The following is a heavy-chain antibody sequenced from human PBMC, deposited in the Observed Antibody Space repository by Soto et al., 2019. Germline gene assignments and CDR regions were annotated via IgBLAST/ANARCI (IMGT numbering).Heavy chain of an antibody. J-gene: IGHJ4*02. CDR2: IVVGSGNT. D-gene: IGHD6-6*01. CDR1: GFTFTSSA. V-gene: IGHV1-58*01. Sequence: SVKVSCKASGFTFTSSAVQWVRQARGQRLEWIGWIVVGSGNTNYAQKFQERVTITRDTSASTAYMELSSLRSEDTAFYYCAIEYSSSPPYYPIGYWGQGTLVTVSS. CDR3: AIEYSSSPPYYPIGY.